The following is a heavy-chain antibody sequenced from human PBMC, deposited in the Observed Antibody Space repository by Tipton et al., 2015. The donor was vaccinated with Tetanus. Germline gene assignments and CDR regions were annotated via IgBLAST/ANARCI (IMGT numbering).Heavy chain of an antibody. J-gene: IGHJ4*02. V-gene: IGHV3-48*03. D-gene: IGHD3-10*01. CDR2: ISSSGSTI. CDR1: GFTFSSYE. Sequence: SLRLSCAASGFTFSSYEMNWVRQAPGKGLEWVSYISSSGSTIYYADSVKGRFTISRDNAKNSLYLQMNSLRAEDTAVYYCARGDTYLRQYYFDYWGQGTLVTVSS. CDR3: ARGDTYLRQYYFDY.